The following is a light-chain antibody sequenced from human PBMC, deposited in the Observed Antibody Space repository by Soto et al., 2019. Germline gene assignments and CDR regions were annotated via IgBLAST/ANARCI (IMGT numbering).Light chain of an antibody. J-gene: IGKJ3*01. CDR3: QQYGSSPFT. CDR1: QSVSSSY. Sequence: EIVLTQSLGILSLSPGERATLSCRASQSVSSSYLAWYQQKPGQAPRLLIYGASSRATGIPDRFSGSGSGTDFTLTISRLEPEDFAVYYCQQYGSSPFTFGPGTKADIK. CDR2: GAS. V-gene: IGKV3-20*01.